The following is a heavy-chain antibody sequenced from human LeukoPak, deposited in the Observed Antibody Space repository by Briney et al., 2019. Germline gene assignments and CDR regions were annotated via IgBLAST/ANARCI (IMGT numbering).Heavy chain of an antibody. D-gene: IGHD1-14*01. J-gene: IGHJ4*02. V-gene: IGHV1-2*02. CDR2: INPNSGGT. CDR1: GYTFTGYY. Sequence: ASVKVSCKASGYTFTGYYMHWVRQAPGQGLEWMGWINPNSGGTNYAQKFQGRVTMTRDTSISTAYMELSRLRSDDTAVYCCARGRPLRKTPPIDYWGQGTLVTVSS. CDR3: ARGRPLRKTPPIDY.